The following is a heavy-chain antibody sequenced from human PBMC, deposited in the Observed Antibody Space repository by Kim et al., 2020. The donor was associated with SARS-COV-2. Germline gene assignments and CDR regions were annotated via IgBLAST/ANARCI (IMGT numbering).Heavy chain of an antibody. V-gene: IGHV3-30*18. CDR1: GFTFSSYG. J-gene: IGHJ4*02. CDR3: AKEGYYDSSGYYRTPYYFDY. D-gene: IGHD3-22*01. CDR2: ISYDGSNK. Sequence: GGSLRLSCAASGFTFSSYGMHWVRQAPGKGLEWVAVISYDGSNKYYADSVKGRFTISRDNSKNTLYLQMNSLRAEDTAVYYCAKEGYYDSSGYYRTPYYFDYWGQGTLVTVSS.